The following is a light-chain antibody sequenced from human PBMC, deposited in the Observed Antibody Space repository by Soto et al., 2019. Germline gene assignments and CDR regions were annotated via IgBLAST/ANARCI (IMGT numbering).Light chain of an antibody. CDR3: SSYTSTSTVV. Sequence: QSALTQPASVSGSPGQSITISCSGTSRDIGGYNYVSWYQQHPGKAPQLMIYEATNPPSGVSNRFSGSKSGNTASLTISGLQAEDEADYYCSSYTSTSTVVFGGGTKVTVL. CDR2: EAT. CDR1: SRDIGGYNY. V-gene: IGLV2-14*01. J-gene: IGLJ2*01.